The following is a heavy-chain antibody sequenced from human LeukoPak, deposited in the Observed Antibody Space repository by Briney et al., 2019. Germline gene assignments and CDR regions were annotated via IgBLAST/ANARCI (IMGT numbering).Heavy chain of an antibody. CDR2: ICHSGSP. CDR3: ARVNINNWHSCDY. CDR1: GDSISSNNQ. J-gene: IGHJ4*02. Sequence: SDNLSLTCAVSGDSISSNNQWGWVGQPPGKGLAWIGEICHSGSPNYNPSLKSRVTISVDKSRNHFSLNLSSVTAADTAVYYCARVNINNWHSCDYWGQGTLVTVSS. D-gene: IGHD1-1*01. V-gene: IGHV4-4*02.